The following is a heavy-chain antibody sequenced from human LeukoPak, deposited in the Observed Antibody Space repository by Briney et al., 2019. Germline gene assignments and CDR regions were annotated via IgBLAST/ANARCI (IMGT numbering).Heavy chain of an antibody. CDR3: ARGGLLRYSSSWTPFDY. CDR1: GGTFSSYA. J-gene: IGHJ4*02. D-gene: IGHD6-13*01. CDR2: IIPIFGTA. Sequence: SVKVSCKASGGTFSSYAISWVRQAPGQGLEWMGGIIPIFGTANYAQKFQGRVTITTDESTSTAYMELRSLRSDDTAVYYCARGGLLRYSSSWTPFDYWGQGTLVTVSS. V-gene: IGHV1-69*05.